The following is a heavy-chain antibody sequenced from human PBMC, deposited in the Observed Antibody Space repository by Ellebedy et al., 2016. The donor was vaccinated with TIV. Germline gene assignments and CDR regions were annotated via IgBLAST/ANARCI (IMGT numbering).Heavy chain of an antibody. CDR3: ARDGLKDYGSVYYYYGMDV. CDR2: IYYSGST. D-gene: IGHD3-10*01. Sequence: SGPTLVKPTQTLTLTCTFSGFSLSTSGMCVSWIRQPPGKGLEWIGYIYYSGSTNFNPSLKSRVTISVDTSKNQFSLKLSSVTAADTAVYYCARDGLKDYGSVYYYYGMDVWGQGTTVTVSS. J-gene: IGHJ6*02. V-gene: IGHV4-61*08. CDR1: GFSLSTSGMC.